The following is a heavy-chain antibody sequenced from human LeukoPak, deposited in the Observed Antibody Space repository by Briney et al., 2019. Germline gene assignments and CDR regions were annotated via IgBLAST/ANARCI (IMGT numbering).Heavy chain of an antibody. J-gene: IGHJ4*02. CDR3: VRGSKIRGVLPEGEFDY. CDR1: GFTFSHFA. V-gene: IGHV3-30*03. CDR2: ISYDGKEN. D-gene: IGHD3-10*01. Sequence: GRSLRLSCAASGFTFSHFAMHWVRQAPGKGLEWVAVISYDGKENYYADSVKGRFTLTRDDSANTLYLRMNSLRAEDTAVYYCVRGSKIRGVLPEGEFDYWGQGALVTVSS.